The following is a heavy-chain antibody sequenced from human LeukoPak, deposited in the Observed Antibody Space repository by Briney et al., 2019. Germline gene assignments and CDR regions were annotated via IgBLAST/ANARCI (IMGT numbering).Heavy chain of an antibody. D-gene: IGHD1-26*01. CDR1: GDSISNTNSY. CDR2: IYYTGST. CDR3: AWSGSPASPYFDY. Sequence: SETLSLTCTVSGDSISNTNSYWGWIRQPPGKGLEWIVTIYYTGSTYYNPSLKSRVTISVDTSKNQFSLRLSSVTVADTAIFYCAWSGSPASPYFDYWGQGTLVTVSS. V-gene: IGHV4-39*01. J-gene: IGHJ4*02.